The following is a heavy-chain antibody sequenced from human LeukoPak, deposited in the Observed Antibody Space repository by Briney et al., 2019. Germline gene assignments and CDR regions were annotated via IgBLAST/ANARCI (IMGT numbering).Heavy chain of an antibody. Sequence: GGSLRLSCAASGFTFSSYAMSWVRQAPGKGLEWVSAISGSGGSTYYADSVKGRLTISRDNSKNTLYLQMNSLRAEDTAVYYCAKDSTYYYGSGSFPHDYWGQGTLVTVSS. V-gene: IGHV3-23*01. CDR3: AKDSTYYYGSGSFPHDY. CDR2: ISGSGGST. D-gene: IGHD3-10*01. J-gene: IGHJ4*02. CDR1: GFTFSSYA.